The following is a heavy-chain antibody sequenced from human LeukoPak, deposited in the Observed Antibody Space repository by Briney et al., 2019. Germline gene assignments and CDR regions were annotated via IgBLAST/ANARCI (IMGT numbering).Heavy chain of an antibody. CDR3: ARLGDYGEFDY. CDR1: GASISSNSYY. CDR2: IFYSGST. V-gene: IGHV4-39*01. Sequence: PSETLSLTCTVSGASISSNSYYWGCIRQPPGKGLEWIGSIFYSGSTYYNPSLKSRVTISVDTSKNQFSLKLSSVTAADTAVYYCARLGDYGEFDYWGQGTLVTVSS. J-gene: IGHJ4*02. D-gene: IGHD4-17*01.